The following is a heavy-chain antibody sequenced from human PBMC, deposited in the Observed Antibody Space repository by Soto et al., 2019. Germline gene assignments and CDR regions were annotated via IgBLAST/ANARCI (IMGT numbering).Heavy chain of an antibody. D-gene: IGHD2-8*01. CDR1: GVSISSGNW. Sequence: LSLTCAVSGVSISSGNWWTWVRQTPQRGLEYIGEIFHDGTANYYPSFERRVAISVDTSKNQFSLKLTSVTAADTAIYFCARLVYDTRLNYMYFAFWGQGALVTVSS. CDR3: ARLVYDTRLNYMYFAF. CDR2: IFHDGTA. J-gene: IGHJ4*02. V-gene: IGHV4-4*01.